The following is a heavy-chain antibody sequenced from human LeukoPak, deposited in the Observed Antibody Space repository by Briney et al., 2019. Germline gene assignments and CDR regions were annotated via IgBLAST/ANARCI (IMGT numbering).Heavy chain of an antibody. CDR1: GGTFSSYA. J-gene: IGHJ4*02. Sequence: GASVKVSCKASGGTFSSYAISWVRQAPGQGLEWMGRIIPILGIANYAQKFQGRVTITADKSTSTAYMELSSLRSEDTAVYYCARDSYYDFWSGYYPVSGYFDYWGQGTLVTVSS. V-gene: IGHV1-69*04. CDR2: IIPILGIA. CDR3: ARDSYYDFWSGYYPVSGYFDY. D-gene: IGHD3-3*01.